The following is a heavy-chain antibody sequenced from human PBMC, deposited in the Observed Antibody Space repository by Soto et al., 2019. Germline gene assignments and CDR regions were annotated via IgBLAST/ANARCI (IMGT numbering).Heavy chain of an antibody. CDR2: ISYDGSNK. D-gene: IGHD2-15*01. Sequence: GGSLRLFCAASGFTFSSYGMHWVRQAPGKGLEWVAVISYDGSNKYYADSVKGRFTISRDNSKNTLYLQMNSLRAEDTAVYYCAKDLPDVVVVAATQGYYYYGMDVWGQGTTVTVSS. J-gene: IGHJ6*02. CDR3: AKDLPDVVVVAATQGYYYYGMDV. CDR1: GFTFSSYG. V-gene: IGHV3-30*18.